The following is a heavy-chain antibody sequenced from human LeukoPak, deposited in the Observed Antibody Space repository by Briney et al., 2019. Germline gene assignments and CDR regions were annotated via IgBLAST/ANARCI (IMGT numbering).Heavy chain of an antibody. D-gene: IGHD3-22*01. CDR2: INPNSGGT. CDR3: ARGYYYDSSGYYEGLDYFDY. V-gene: IGHV1-2*02. J-gene: IGHJ4*02. CDR1: GYTFTGYY. Sequence: GASVKVSCKAFGYTFTGYYMHWVRQAPGQGLEWMGWINPNSGGTNYAQKFQGRVTMTRDTSISTAYMELSRLRSDDTAVYYCARGYYYDSSGYYEGLDYFDYWGRGTLVTVSS.